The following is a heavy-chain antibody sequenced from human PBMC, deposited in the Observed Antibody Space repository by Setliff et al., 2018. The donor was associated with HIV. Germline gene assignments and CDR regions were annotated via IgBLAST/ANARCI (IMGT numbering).Heavy chain of an antibody. J-gene: IGHJ6*03. CDR3: ARFQAWQLGRRGGYYYYMDV. D-gene: IGHD1-1*01. CDR2: IHYSGSS. V-gene: IGHV4-59*01. CDR1: GGSISGYY. Sequence: PSETLSLTCTVSGGSISGYYWSWVRQPPEKRLELIGFIHYSGSSDYNPSLKSRITISVDVSRNQFSLVLSSVTAADTAVYYCARFQAWQLGRRGGYYYYMDVWGKGTTVTVSS.